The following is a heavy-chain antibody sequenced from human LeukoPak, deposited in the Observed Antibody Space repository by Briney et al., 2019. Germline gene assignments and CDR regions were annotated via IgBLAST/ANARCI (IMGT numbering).Heavy chain of an antibody. CDR1: RYTFTGYY. CDR3: ARAYYHASSGYYFPLDY. V-gene: IGHV1-46*01. D-gene: IGHD3-22*01. J-gene: IGHJ4*02. CDR2: INPSGGST. Sequence: ASVKVSCKASRYTFTGYYMHWVRQAPGQGLEWMGIINPSGGSTSYTQKFQGRVTMTRDTSTSTVYVELSSLRSEDTAVYYCARAYYHASSGYYFPLDYWGQGTLVTVSS.